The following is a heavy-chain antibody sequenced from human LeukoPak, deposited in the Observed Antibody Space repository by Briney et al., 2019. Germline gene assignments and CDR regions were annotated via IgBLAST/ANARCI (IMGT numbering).Heavy chain of an antibody. V-gene: IGHV3-23*01. Sequence: GGSLRLSCAASGFTFSSYAMSWVRQAPGKGLEWVSAISGSGGSTYYADSVKGRFTVSRDNSKNTLYLQMNSLRAEDTAVYYCAKGRGIAAAGIAVFDYWGQGTLATVSS. CDR2: ISGSGGST. CDR3: AKGRGIAAAGIAVFDY. CDR1: GFTFSSYA. D-gene: IGHD6-13*01. J-gene: IGHJ4*02.